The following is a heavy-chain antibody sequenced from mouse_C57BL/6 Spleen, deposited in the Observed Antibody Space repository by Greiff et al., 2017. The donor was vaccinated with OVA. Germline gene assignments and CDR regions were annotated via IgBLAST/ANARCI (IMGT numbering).Heavy chain of an antibody. CDR2: IYPYNGVS. CDR3: ASTYYYGSSYAMDY. V-gene: IGHV1-31*01. Sequence: VQLQQSGPELVKPGASVKISCKASGYSFTGYYMHWVKQSHGNILDWIGYIYPYNGVSSYNQKFKGKATLTVDKSSSTAYRELRSLTSEDSAVYYCASTYYYGSSYAMDYWGQGTSVTVSS. D-gene: IGHD1-1*01. CDR1: GYSFTGYY. J-gene: IGHJ4*01.